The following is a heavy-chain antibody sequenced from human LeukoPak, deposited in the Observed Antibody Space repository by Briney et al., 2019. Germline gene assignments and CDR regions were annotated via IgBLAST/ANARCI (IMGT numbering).Heavy chain of an antibody. D-gene: IGHD5-12*01. CDR2: ISNGGSTI. V-gene: IGHV3-11*04. CDR3: ARDTPVATIHDAFDI. CDR1: GFTFSDYY. Sequence: GVSLRLSCAASGFTFSDYYMSWIRQAPGKGLEWVSYISNGGSTIYYADSVKGRFTISRDNAKNSLYLQMNSLRAEDTAVYYCARDTPVATIHDAFDIWGQGTMVTVSS. J-gene: IGHJ3*02.